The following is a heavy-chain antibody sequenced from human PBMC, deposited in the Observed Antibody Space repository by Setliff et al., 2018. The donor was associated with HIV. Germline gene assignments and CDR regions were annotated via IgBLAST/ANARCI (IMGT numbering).Heavy chain of an antibody. J-gene: IGHJ4*02. Sequence: GESLKISCAASGFTFSTYSMNWVRQAPGKGLEWVSFISSSSSNIHYADSVKGRFTISRDNAKNSLYLQMNSLRAEDTAVYYCARDLKNSGWPYYFEYWGQGTLVTVSS. CDR2: ISSSSSNI. CDR1: GFTFSTYS. CDR3: ARDLKNSGWPYYFEY. D-gene: IGHD5-12*01. V-gene: IGHV3-21*01.